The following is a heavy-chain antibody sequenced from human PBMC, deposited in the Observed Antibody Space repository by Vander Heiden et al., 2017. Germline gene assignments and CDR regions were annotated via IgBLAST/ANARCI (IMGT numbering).Heavy chain of an antibody. CDR3: ARGQYDFWSGYFVYYYYGMDV. V-gene: IGHV3-33*01. CDR2: IWYDGSNK. J-gene: IGHJ6*02. Sequence: VQLVESGGGVVQPGRSLRLSCAASGFTFRSYGMPWVRQAPGKGLEWVAVIWYDGSNKYYADSVKGRFTISRDNSKNTLYLQMNSLRAEDTAVYYCARGQYDFWSGYFVYYYYGMDVWGQGTTVTVSS. D-gene: IGHD3-3*01. CDR1: GFTFRSYG.